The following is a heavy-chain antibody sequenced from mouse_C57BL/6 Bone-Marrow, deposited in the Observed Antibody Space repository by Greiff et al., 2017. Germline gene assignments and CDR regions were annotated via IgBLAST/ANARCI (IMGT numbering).Heavy chain of an antibody. D-gene: IGHD3-2*02. CDR3: ARWGGQLKPWFAY. CDR2: INPNNGGT. J-gene: IGHJ3*01. V-gene: IGHV1-26*01. CDR1: GYTFTDYY. Sequence: EVKLQQSGPELVKPGASVKISCKASGYTFTDYYMNWVKQSHGKSLEWIGDINPNNGGTSYNQKFKGKATLTVDKSSSTAYMELRSLTSEDSAVYYCARWGGQLKPWFAYWGQGTLVTVSA.